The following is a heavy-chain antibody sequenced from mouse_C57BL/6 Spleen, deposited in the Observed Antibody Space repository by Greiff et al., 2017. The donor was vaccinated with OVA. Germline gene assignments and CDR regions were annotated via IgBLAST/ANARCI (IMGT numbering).Heavy chain of an antibody. CDR2: IDPEDGET. D-gene: IGHD1-1*01. CDR3: ARTTVVATDDY. CDR1: GFNIKDYY. Sequence: VHVKQSGAELVKPGASVKLSCTASGFNIKDYYMPWVKQRTEQGLEWIGRIDPEDGETKYDPKFQGTATITADTSSNTAYLQLSSLTSEDTAVYYCARTTVVATDDYWGQGTTLTVSS. V-gene: IGHV14-2*01. J-gene: IGHJ2*01.